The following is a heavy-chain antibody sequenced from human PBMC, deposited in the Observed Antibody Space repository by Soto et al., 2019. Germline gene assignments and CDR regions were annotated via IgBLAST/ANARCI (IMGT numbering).Heavy chain of an antibody. Sequence: QVQLVQSGAEVQKPGASVKVSCKASGYTFSDYYVHWVRQAPGQGLEWMGWISPKSGGTNYAQKFQGRVTMTRDTSIFTAYMELSRLRSDDTAVYYCASSSGSRSYYYYGMDVWGQGTAVTVSS. V-gene: IGHV1-2*02. CDR1: GYTFSDYY. CDR3: ASSSGSRSYYYYGMDV. J-gene: IGHJ6*02. D-gene: IGHD6-19*01. CDR2: ISPKSGGT.